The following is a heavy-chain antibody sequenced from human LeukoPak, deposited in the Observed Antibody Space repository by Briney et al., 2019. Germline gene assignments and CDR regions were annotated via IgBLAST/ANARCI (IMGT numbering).Heavy chain of an antibody. Sequence: GGSLRLPCAASGFTFSSYEMNWVRQAPGKGLEWVSYISSSGSTIYYADSVKGRFTISRDNAKNSLYLQMNSLRAEDTAVYYCARLYCSGGSCYRSFDYWGQGTLVTVSS. J-gene: IGHJ4*02. CDR3: ARLYCSGGSCYRSFDY. CDR2: ISSSGSTI. CDR1: GFTFSSYE. V-gene: IGHV3-48*03. D-gene: IGHD2-15*01.